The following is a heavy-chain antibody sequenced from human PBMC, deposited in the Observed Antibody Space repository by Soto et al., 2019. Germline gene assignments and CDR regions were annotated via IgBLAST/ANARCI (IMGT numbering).Heavy chain of an antibody. D-gene: IGHD1-26*01. J-gene: IGHJ4*02. CDR2: MNPNSGNT. V-gene: IGHV1-8*01. CDR3: AMTPSKIVGATSDY. CDR1: GYTFTSYD. Sequence: QVQLVQSGAEVKKPGASVKVSCKASGYTFTSYDINWVRQATGQGLEWMGWMNPNSGNTGYAQKFQGRVTMTRNTSISTAYMELSSLRSEDTAVYNCAMTPSKIVGATSDYWGQGTLVTVSS.